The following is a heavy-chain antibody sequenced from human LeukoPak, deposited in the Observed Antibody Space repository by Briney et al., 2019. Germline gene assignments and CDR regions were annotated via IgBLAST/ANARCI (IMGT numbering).Heavy chain of an antibody. CDR3: ARPAASNLYGEDWLDP. V-gene: IGHV1-69*13. J-gene: IGHJ5*02. CDR1: GDNSRGHA. D-gene: IGHD4-17*01. CDR2: IIPLFGTT. Sequence: ASVKVFCKASGDNSRGHAISWVRQAPGQGLEWMGGIIPLFGTTNYAQKFRGRATITADESTNTAYMDLSSLGSEDTAVYYCARPAASNLYGEDWLDPWGQGTLVTVSS.